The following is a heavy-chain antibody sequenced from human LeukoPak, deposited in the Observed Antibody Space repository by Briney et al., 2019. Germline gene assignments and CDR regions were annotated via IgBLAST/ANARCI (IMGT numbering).Heavy chain of an antibody. CDR2: IISSSSYI. Sequence: GALRLSCAAAGVTFSSYSMNWVRQAPGKGLEWVSSIISSSSYIYYAESVKGRFTISRDNAKNSLYLQMNSLRAEDTAVYYCARDSQGYCSSTSCYPTPYYYYYMDVWGKGTTVTVSS. V-gene: IGHV3-21*01. D-gene: IGHD2-2*01. CDR1: GVTFSSYS. J-gene: IGHJ6*03. CDR3: ARDSQGYCSSTSCYPTPYYYYYMDV.